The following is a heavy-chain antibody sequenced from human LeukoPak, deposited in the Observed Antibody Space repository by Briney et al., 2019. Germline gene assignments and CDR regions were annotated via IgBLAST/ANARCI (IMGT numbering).Heavy chain of an antibody. V-gene: IGHV4-59*08. Sequence: SETLSLTCTVSGGSISSFYWSWIRQPPGKGLEYIGYISYSGTTSYNPSLKSRVTISVDTSRNQFSLKLTSVTAADTAVYYCAKVSDRDSSGYYWGFEYWGQGTLVTVSS. J-gene: IGHJ4*02. CDR1: GGSISSFY. CDR3: AKVSDRDSSGYYWGFEY. D-gene: IGHD3-22*01. CDR2: ISYSGTT.